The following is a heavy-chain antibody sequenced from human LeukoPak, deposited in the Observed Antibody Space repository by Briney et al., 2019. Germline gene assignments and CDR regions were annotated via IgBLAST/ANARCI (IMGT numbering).Heavy chain of an antibody. Sequence: SETLSLTCTVSGYSISSGYYWGWIRQPPGKGLEWIGSIYHSGSTYYNPSLKSRVTISVDTSKNQFSLKLSSVTAADTAVYYCAHTSSGWGYYYYYYMDVWGKGTTVTISS. CDR1: GYSISSGYY. D-gene: IGHD6-19*01. CDR2: IYHSGST. V-gene: IGHV4-38-2*02. J-gene: IGHJ6*03. CDR3: AHTSSGWGYYYYYYMDV.